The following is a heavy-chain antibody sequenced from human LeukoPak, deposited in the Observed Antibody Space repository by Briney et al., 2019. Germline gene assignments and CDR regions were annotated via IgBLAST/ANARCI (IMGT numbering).Heavy chain of an antibody. CDR2: ISYDGSNK. J-gene: IGHJ6*02. V-gene: IGHV3-30*18. Sequence: GGSLRLSCAASGFTFSSYGMHWVRQAPGKGLEWVAVISYDGSNKYYADSVKGRFTISRDNSKNTLYLQMNSLRAEDTAVYYCAKTGTVTIYYYYGMDVWGQGTTVTVS. D-gene: IGHD4-17*01. CDR3: AKTGTVTIYYYYGMDV. CDR1: GFTFSSYG.